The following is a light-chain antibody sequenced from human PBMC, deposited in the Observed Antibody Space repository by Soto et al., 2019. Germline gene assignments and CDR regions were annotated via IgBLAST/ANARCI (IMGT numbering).Light chain of an antibody. CDR1: QSISNK. CDR3: QQYRT. CDR2: KAS. V-gene: IGKV1-5*03. J-gene: IGKJ1*01. Sequence: DIQMTQSPSTLSASVGDRVTITCRASQSISNKLAWYHQKPGKAPNLLIYKASRLQSGVPSRFSGSGSGTEFTLSISSLQPDDFATYYCQQYRTVGQGTKVDSK.